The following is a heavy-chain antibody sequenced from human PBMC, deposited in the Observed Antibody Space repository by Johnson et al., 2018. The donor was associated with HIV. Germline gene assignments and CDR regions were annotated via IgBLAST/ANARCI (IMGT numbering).Heavy chain of an antibody. Sequence: LVESGGGVVRPGGSLRLSCAASGFTVSSNYMNWVRQAPGKGLEWVSIIYSGGSTYYADSVKGRFTISRDSSKNTVYLQMNNLRAEDTAVYNCARGVRGVIIDWGQGTMVAVSS. CDR3: ARGVRGVIID. V-gene: IGHV3-66*01. CDR1: GFTVSSNY. CDR2: IYSGGST. J-gene: IGHJ3*01. D-gene: IGHD3-10*01.